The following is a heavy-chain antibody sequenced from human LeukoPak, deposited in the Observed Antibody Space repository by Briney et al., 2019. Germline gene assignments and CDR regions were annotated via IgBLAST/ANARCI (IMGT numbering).Heavy chain of an antibody. CDR1: GGSISTSNYY. CDR2: IFYSGST. Sequence: SETLSLTCTVSGGSISTSNYYWGWIRQPPGKGLEWIGNIFYSGSTYYSPSLKSRVTISLDTSRNQFSLKLNSVTAADTAVYYCARDLASCAGDYRSDGFDYWGQGTLVTVSS. J-gene: IGHJ4*02. CDR3: ARDLASCAGDYRSDGFDY. V-gene: IGHV4-39*07. D-gene: IGHD2-21*02.